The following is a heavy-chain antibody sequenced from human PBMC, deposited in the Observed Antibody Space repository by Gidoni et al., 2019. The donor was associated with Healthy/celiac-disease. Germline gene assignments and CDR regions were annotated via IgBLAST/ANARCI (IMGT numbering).Heavy chain of an antibody. Sequence: EVQLVESGGGLVQPGGSLRLSCAASGFTFSSYCMSWVRQAPGKGPEWVANIKQDGSEKYYVDSVKGRFTISRDNAKNSLYLQRNSLRAEDTAVYYCARVDGSYFDYWGQGTLVTVSS. CDR1: GFTFSSYC. V-gene: IGHV3-7*01. CDR3: ARVDGSYFDY. CDR2: IKQDGSEK. J-gene: IGHJ4*02. D-gene: IGHD1-26*01.